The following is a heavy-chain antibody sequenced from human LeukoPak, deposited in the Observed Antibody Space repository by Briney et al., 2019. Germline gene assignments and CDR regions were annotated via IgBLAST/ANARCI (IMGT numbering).Heavy chain of an antibody. J-gene: IGHJ4*02. CDR1: GFTFSSYA. D-gene: IGHD6-6*01. CDR2: ISGSGGST. Sequence: PGGSLRLSCAASGFTFSSYAMSWVRQAPGKGLEWVSAISGSGGSTYYADSVKGRFTISRDNSKNTLYLQMDSLRAEDTAVYYCAKSSTLIQLVLGDWGQGTLVTVSS. CDR3: AKSSTLIQLVLGD. V-gene: IGHV3-23*01.